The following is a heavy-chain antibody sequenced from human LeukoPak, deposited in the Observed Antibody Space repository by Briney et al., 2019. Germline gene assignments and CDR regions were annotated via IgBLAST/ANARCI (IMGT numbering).Heavy chain of an antibody. D-gene: IGHD2-15*01. Sequence: SETLSLTCTVSGGSISSNYWSWIRQPPGKGLEWIGYIYTSGSTNYNPSLKSRVTISVDTSKNQFSLKLSSVTAADTAVYYCASLYCSGGSCYDYWGQGTLVTVSS. J-gene: IGHJ4*02. CDR2: IYTSGST. V-gene: IGHV4-4*09. CDR1: GGSISSNY. CDR3: ASLYCSGGSCYDY.